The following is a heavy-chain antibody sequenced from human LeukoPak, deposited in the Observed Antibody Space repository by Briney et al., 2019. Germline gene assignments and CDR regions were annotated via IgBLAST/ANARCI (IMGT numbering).Heavy chain of an antibody. V-gene: IGHV3-48*04. CDR1: GFTFSSYS. CDR3: ARDLGVRGVNDY. Sequence: GGSLRLSCAASGFTFSSYSMNWVRQAPGKGLEWVSYISSSSNTIYYAESVKGRFTISRDNTKNSLYLQMNSLRAEDTAVYYCARDLGVRGVNDYWGQGTLVTVSS. J-gene: IGHJ4*02. D-gene: IGHD3-10*01. CDR2: ISSSSNTI.